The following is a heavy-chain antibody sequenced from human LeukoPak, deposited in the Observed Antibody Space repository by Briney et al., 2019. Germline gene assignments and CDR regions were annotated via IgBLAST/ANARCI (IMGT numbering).Heavy chain of an antibody. CDR1: GGSISSDDYY. CDR3: ARDRTRAYDT. J-gene: IGHJ5*02. V-gene: IGHV4-30-4*01. Sequence: SETLSLTCTVSGGSISSDDYYWSWIRQPPGKGLEWIGYIYYSGSTYYNPSPKSRVTISVDTSKNQFSLKLSSVTAADTAVYYCARDRTRAYDTWGQGTLVTVSS. CDR2: IYYSGST. D-gene: IGHD3-10*01.